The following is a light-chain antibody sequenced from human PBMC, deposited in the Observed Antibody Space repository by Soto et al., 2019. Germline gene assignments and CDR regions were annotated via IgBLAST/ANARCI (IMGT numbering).Light chain of an antibody. V-gene: IGKV1-5*01. Sequence: DIQMTQSPSTLSASVGDRVTITCRASQSISSWLAWYQQKPGKAPKLLTYDASSLESGVPSRFSGSGSGTEFTLTISSLQPDDFATYYCQQYNIFGAFGGGTKVEIK. CDR2: DAS. CDR1: QSISSW. J-gene: IGKJ4*01. CDR3: QQYNIFGA.